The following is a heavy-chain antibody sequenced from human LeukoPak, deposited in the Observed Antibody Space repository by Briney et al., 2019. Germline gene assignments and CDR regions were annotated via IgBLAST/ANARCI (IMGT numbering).Heavy chain of an antibody. CDR3: AREKGYGSGSYPFDY. J-gene: IGHJ4*02. V-gene: IGHV4-61*01. D-gene: IGHD3-10*01. Sequence: SSETLSLTCTVSGGSISRSSYYWSWIRQPPGKGLEWIGYVYYSGSTNYNPSLKSRVTISVDTSKNQFSLKLSSVTAADTAVYYCAREKGYGSGSYPFDYWGQGTLVTVSS. CDR1: GGSISRSSYY. CDR2: VYYSGST.